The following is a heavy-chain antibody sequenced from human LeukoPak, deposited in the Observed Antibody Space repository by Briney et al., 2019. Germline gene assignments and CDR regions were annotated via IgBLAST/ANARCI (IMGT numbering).Heavy chain of an antibody. Sequence: GGSLRLSCAASGFTFSSYAMHWVRQAPAKGLEWVAVISYGGSNKYYADSVKGRFTISRDNSKNTLYLQMNSLRAEDTAVYYCASFNYYYYYMDVWGKGTTVTVSS. CDR3: ASFNYYYYYMDV. J-gene: IGHJ6*03. CDR2: ISYGGSNK. CDR1: GFTFSSYA. V-gene: IGHV3-30*01.